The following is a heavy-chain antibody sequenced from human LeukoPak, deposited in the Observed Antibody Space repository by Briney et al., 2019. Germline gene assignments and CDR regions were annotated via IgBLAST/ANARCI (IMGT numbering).Heavy chain of an antibody. V-gene: IGHV4-59*01. Sequence: SSETLSLTCTVSGGSISSYYWSWIRQPPGKGLEWIGYIYYSGSTNYNPSLKSRVTISVDTSKNQFSLKLSSVTAADTAVYYCAREDSSGWYDFDPWGQGTLVTVSS. CDR2: IYYSGST. J-gene: IGHJ5*02. D-gene: IGHD6-19*01. CDR1: GGSISSYY. CDR3: AREDSSGWYDFDP.